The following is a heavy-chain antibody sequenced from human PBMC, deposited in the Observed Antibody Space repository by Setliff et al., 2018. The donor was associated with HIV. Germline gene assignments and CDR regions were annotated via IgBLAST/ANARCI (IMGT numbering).Heavy chain of an antibody. Sequence: SETLSLTCIVSGGSLTSHYWGWIRQPPGKGLEWIGFIYYTGHTTYNPSLKGRVTISVDTSKNQFSLRLNSVTAADTAVYYCAKDLDIVVVPAAPDAFDIWGQGTMVTVSS. CDR2: IYYTGHT. J-gene: IGHJ3*02. V-gene: IGHV4-59*11. CDR3: AKDLDIVVVPAAPDAFDI. D-gene: IGHD2-2*03. CDR1: GGSLTSHY.